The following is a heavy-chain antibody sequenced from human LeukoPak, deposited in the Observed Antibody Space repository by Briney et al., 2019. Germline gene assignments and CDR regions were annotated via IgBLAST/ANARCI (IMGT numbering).Heavy chain of an antibody. J-gene: IGHJ5*02. CDR1: GFTFSSYG. CDR2: IWYDGSNK. D-gene: IGHD3-22*01. Sequence: GGSLRLSCAASGFTFSSYGMHWVRQAPGKGLEWVAVIWYDGSNKYYADSVKGRFTISRDNSKNTLYLQMNSLRAEDPAVYYCAKELLVVVRNWFGPWGQGTLVTGSS. V-gene: IGHV3-33*06. CDR3: AKELLVVVRNWFGP.